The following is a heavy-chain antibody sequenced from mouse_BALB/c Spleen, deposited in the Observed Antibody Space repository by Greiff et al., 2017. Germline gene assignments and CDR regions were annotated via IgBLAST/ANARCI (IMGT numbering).Heavy chain of an antibody. V-gene: IGHV2-9-2*01. CDR2: IWTGGGT. Sequence: QVQLQQSGPGLVAPSQSLSITCTVSGFSLTSYDISWIRQPPGRGLEWLGVIWTGGGTNYNSAFMSRLSISKDNSKSQVFLKMNSLQTDDTAIYYCVRGTIRATGFAYWGQGTLVTVSA. J-gene: IGHJ3*01. CDR1: GFSLTSYD. D-gene: IGHD3-1*01. CDR3: VRGTIRATGFAY.